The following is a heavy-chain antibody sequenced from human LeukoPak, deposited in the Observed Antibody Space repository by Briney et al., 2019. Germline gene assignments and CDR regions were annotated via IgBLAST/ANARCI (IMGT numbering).Heavy chain of an antibody. CDR2: ITPSGGST. V-gene: IGHV3-23*01. CDR3: ARSLYSSSLLGNYYYYMDA. D-gene: IGHD6-6*01. Sequence: GGSLRLSCAASGFTFSSYAMTWVRQAPGKGLEWVSGITPSGGSTYYADSVKGRFTISRDNSKNTLYLQMNSLRAEDTAVYYCARSLYSSSLLGNYYYYMDAWGKGTTVTVSS. CDR1: GFTFSSYA. J-gene: IGHJ6*03.